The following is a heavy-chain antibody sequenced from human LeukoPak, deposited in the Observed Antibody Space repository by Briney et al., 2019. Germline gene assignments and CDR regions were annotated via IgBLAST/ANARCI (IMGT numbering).Heavy chain of an antibody. D-gene: IGHD6-13*01. J-gene: IGHJ3*02. CDR1: GFTFSGSA. CDR3: ARVIVAAGMEAFDI. CDR2: ISSRSSSI. V-gene: IGHV3-21*01. Sequence: GGSLRLSCAASGFTFSGSAMHWVRQAPGKGLEWVSSISSRSSSIYYADSVRGRFTISRDNAKNSLYLQMNSLRVEDTAVYYCARVIVAAGMEAFDIWGQGTMVTVSS.